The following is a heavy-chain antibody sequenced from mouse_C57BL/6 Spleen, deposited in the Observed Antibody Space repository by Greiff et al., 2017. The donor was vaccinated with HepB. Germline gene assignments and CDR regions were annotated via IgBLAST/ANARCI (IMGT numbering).Heavy chain of an antibody. CDR2: IDPENGDT. Sequence: VQLQQSGAELVRPGASVKLSCTASGFNIKDDYMHWVKQRPEQGLEWIGWIDPENGDTEYASKFQGKATITADTSSNTAYLQLSSLTSEDTAVYYCTTPTVDYFDYWGQGTTLTVSS. V-gene: IGHV14-4*01. D-gene: IGHD1-1*01. J-gene: IGHJ2*01. CDR3: TTPTVDYFDY. CDR1: GFNIKDDY.